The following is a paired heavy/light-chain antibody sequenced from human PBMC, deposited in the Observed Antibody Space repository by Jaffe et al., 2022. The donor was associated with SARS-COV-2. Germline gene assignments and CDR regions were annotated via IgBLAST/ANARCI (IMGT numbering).Heavy chain of an antibody. CDR1: GFTFRDYA. J-gene: IGHJ4*02. CDR2: VSGSATAI. V-gene: IGHV3-23*04. CDR3: ARDVMIATRMIDY. Sequence: EVQLVESGGGLVQPGVSLRLSCAASGFTFRDYAINWVRQAPGKGLEWLSSVSGSATAISYADSVKGRFTISRDNSRNTVYLQMDSLRAEDTAVYYCARDVMIATRMIDYWGQGTLVTVSS. D-gene: IGHD1-1*01.
Light chain of an antibody. CDR1: SSDVGGHNY. V-gene: IGLV2-8*01. Sequence: QSALTQPPSASGSPGQSVTISCTGTSSDVGGHNYVSWYQQYPGKAPKVIIYEVTKRPSGVPNRFSGSKSGNTASLTVSGLQAEDEADYYCSSYAGSLNLVFGGGTKLTVV. CDR2: EVT. CDR3: SSYAGSLNLV. J-gene: IGLJ3*02.